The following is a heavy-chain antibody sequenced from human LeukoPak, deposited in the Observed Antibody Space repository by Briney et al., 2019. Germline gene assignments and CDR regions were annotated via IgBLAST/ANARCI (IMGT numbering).Heavy chain of an antibody. CDR1: GFTFSSYG. J-gene: IGHJ4*02. CDR3: ARADSSGWYSGDY. D-gene: IGHD6-19*01. CDR2: IWYDGSNK. Sequence: GGSLRLSCAASGFTFSSYGMHWVRQAPGKGAEWVAVIWYDGSNKFYADSVKGRFTISRGNYKITVYLQMNSLRAEDTAVDYCARADSSGWYSGDYWGQGTLVTVSS. V-gene: IGHV3-33*01.